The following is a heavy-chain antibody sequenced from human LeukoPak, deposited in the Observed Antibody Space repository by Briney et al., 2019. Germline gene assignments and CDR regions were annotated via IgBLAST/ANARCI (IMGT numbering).Heavy chain of an antibody. J-gene: IGHJ4*02. CDR3: ASGVVFDF. Sequence: GGSLSLSCEASGLTFRNYWMSWVRQAPGKGLECVASINQDGSERYYVDSVTGRFTISRDNSKNLVYLQMNTLRAEDTSIYYCASGVVFDFWGQGILVTVSS. CDR1: GLTFRNYW. D-gene: IGHD3-3*01. V-gene: IGHV3-7*03. CDR2: INQDGSER.